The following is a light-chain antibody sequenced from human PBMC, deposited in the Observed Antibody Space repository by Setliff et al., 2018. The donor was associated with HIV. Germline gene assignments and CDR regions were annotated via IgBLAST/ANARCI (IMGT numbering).Light chain of an antibody. Sequence: QSALARPASVPGSPGQSITISCTGISSDVGNYNYVSWYQEHPGKAPKLMIYDVSKRPSGVSNRFSGSKSGNTASLTISGLQAEDEADYHCSSYTGRSTFVFGTGTKVTVL. J-gene: IGLJ1*01. CDR3: SSYTGRSTFV. V-gene: IGLV2-14*01. CDR1: SSDVGNYNY. CDR2: DVS.